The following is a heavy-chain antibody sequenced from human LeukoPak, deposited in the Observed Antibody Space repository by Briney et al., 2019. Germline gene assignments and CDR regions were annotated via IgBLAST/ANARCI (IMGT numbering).Heavy chain of an antibody. D-gene: IGHD6-13*01. CDR2: INSSSTYI. V-gene: IGHV3-21*01. J-gene: IGHJ2*01. Sequence: GRSLRLSCAASGFTFSGYSMSWVRQAPEKGLEWVSSINSSSTYIYYADSVKGRFTISRDNAKISLYLQMNNVEAEDTAVYYCARDGTATGSWHFDLWGRGTLVTVSS. CDR1: GFTFSGYS. CDR3: ARDGTATGSWHFDL.